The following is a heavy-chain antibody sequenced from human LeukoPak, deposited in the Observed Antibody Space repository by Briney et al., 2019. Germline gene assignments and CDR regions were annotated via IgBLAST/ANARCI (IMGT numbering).Heavy chain of an antibody. Sequence: PGGSLRLSCAASGFSFSNYAMNWVRQAPGKGLEWVSGVSGGGFTTHYAESVKGRFTISRDNSKNTVYLQMNSLIVDDAVVYYCVKAGNPAAYCSRISCQMGSWGQGTLVTVSS. CDR2: VSGGGFTT. D-gene: IGHD2-15*01. CDR1: GFSFSNYA. CDR3: VKAGNPAAYCSRISCQMGS. V-gene: IGHV3-23*01. J-gene: IGHJ5*02.